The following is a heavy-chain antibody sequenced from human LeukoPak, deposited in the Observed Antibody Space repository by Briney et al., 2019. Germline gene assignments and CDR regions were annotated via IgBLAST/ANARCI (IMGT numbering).Heavy chain of an antibody. V-gene: IGHV3-30*03. J-gene: IGHJ4*02. CDR3: ATSKRSGDYYFDY. CDR2: ISYDGSNK. Sequence: PGGSLRLSCAASGFTFSSYGMHWVRQAPGKGLEWVAVISYDGSNKYYADSVKGRFTISRDNSKNTLYLQMNSLRAEDTAVYYCATSKRSGDYYFDYWGQGTLVTVSS. CDR1: GFTFSSYG. D-gene: IGHD4-17*01.